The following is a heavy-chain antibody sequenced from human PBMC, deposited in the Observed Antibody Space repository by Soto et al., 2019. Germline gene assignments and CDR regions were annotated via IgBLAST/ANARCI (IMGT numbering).Heavy chain of an antibody. Sequence: VGSLRLSCESSGCTFSRVSMNCVRHFPGKGLEWVASISSASSETWYADSVKGRFIISRDNAQNSLFLQMNTLRPEDSAIYYCARVAYWGPGTLVTVSS. J-gene: IGHJ4*02. CDR1: GCTFSRVS. CDR2: ISSASSET. CDR3: ARVAY. V-gene: IGHV3-21*04.